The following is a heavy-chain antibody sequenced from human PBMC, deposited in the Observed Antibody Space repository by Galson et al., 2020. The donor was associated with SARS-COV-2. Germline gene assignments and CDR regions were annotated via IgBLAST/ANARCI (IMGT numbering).Heavy chain of an antibody. CDR1: GFTFSSYS. J-gene: IGHJ4*02. D-gene: IGHD4-17*01. Sequence: GGSLRLSCAASGFTFSSYSMNWVRQAPGKGLEWVSSISSSSSYIYYADSVKGRFTISRDNAKNSLYLQMNSLRAEDTAVYYCARDLGATVTTPYYFDYWGQGTLVTVSS. CDR3: ARDLGATVTTPYYFDY. CDR2: ISSSSSYI. V-gene: IGHV3-21*01.